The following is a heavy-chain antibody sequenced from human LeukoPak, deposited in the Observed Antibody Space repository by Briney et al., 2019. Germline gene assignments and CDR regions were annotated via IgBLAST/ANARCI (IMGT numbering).Heavy chain of an antibody. J-gene: IGHJ4*02. V-gene: IGHV3-11*01. CDR3: AGSLVATFSVY. D-gene: IGHD5-12*01. CDR1: GFTFSDYY. Sequence: GGSLRLSCAASGFTFSDYYMSWIRQAPGKGLEWVSYISSSGSTIYYADSVKGRFTISRDNAKNSQYLQMNSLRAEDTAVYYCAGSLVATFSVYWGQGTLVTVSS. CDR2: ISSSGSTI.